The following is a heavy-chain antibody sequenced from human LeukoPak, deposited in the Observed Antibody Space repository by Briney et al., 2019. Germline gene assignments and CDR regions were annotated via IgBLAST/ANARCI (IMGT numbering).Heavy chain of an antibody. CDR2: ISSSSSYI. D-gene: IGHD3-10*01. J-gene: IGHJ2*01. Sequence: GGSLRLSCAASGFTFSSYSMNWVRQAPGKGLEWVSSISSSSSYIYYADSVKGRFTISRDNAKNSLHLQMNSLRAEDTAVYYCAKRLWFGELFPSYWYFDLWGRGTLVTVSS. V-gene: IGHV3-21*01. CDR3: AKRLWFGELFPSYWYFDL. CDR1: GFTFSSYS.